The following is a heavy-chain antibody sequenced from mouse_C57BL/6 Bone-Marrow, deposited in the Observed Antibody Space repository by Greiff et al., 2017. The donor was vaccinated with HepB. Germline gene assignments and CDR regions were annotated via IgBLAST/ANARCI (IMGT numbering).Heavy chain of an antibody. CDR2: IYPRSGNT. J-gene: IGHJ4*01. Sequence: VQLQQSGAELARPGASVKLSCKASGYTFTSYGISWVKQSTGQGLEWIGEIYPRSGNTYYNEKFKGKATLTADKSSSTAYMELRSLTSEDSAVYYCTTLYYGGTGYYAMDYWGQGTSVTVSS. CDR3: TTLYYGGTGYYAMDY. D-gene: IGHD1-1*01. CDR1: GYTFTSYG. V-gene: IGHV1-81*01.